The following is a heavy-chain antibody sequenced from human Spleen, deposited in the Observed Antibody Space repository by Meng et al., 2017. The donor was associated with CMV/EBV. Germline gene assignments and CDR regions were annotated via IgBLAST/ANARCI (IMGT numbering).Heavy chain of an antibody. CDR2: ISSSGSTI. V-gene: IGHV3-48*04. Sequence: GESLKISCAASGFTFSSYWMHWVRQAPGKGLEWVSYISSSGSTIYYADSVKGRFTISRDNAKNTVYLQMNSLRVEDSAVYYCARAARLFPSDYWGQGTLVTVSS. J-gene: IGHJ4*02. D-gene: IGHD6-6*01. CDR1: GFTFSSYW. CDR3: ARAARLFPSDY.